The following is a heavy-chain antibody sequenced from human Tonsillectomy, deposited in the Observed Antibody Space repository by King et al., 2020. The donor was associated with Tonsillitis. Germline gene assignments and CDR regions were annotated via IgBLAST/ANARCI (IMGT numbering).Heavy chain of an antibody. CDR2: IYCGGST. J-gene: IGHJ4*02. Sequence: QLQESGPGLVKPSETLSLSCTVSDGSISSSSYSWGWIRQPPGKGLEWIGSIYCGGSTFYDPSFQSRVTIFVDTSKNQFSLKLSSVTAADTAVYYCARRSNPYLFDSWGQGTLVTVSS. CDR3: ARRSNPYLFDS. CDR1: DGSISSSSYS. V-gene: IGHV4-39*01. D-gene: IGHD4-11*01.